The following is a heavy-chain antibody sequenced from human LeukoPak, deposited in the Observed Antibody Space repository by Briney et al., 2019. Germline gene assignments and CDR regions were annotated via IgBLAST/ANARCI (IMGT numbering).Heavy chain of an antibody. V-gene: IGHV1-18*01. Sequence: ASVKVSCTASGYTFTSYGISWVRPAPGQGLEWMGWISAYNGNTNYAQKLQGRVTMTTDTSTSTAYMVLRSLRSDDTAVYYCATTSNYYDSSGYYAPIDYWGQGTLVTVSS. CDR3: ATTSNYYDSSGYYAPIDY. D-gene: IGHD3-22*01. CDR2: ISAYNGNT. CDR1: GYTFTSYG. J-gene: IGHJ4*02.